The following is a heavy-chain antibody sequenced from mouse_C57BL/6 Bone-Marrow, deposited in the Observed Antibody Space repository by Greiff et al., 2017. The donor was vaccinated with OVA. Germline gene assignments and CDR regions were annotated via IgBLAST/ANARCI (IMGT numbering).Heavy chain of an antibody. V-gene: IGHV1-85*01. CDR2: IYPRDGST. CDR3: ARGYYYGSSYPIDY. D-gene: IGHD1-1*01. J-gene: IGHJ2*01. Sequence: VQLQQSGPELVKPGASVKLSCKASGYTFTSYDINWVEQRPGQGLEWIGWIYPRDGSTKYNEKFKGKATLTVDTSSSTAYMELHSLTSEDSAVYFCARGYYYGSSYPIDYWGQGTTLTVSS. CDR1: GYTFTSYD.